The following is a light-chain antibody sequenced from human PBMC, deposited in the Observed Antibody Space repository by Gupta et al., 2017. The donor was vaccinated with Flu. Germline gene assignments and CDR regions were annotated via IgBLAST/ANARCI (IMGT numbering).Light chain of an antibody. CDR3: NSYGATTF. CDR1: GSDVGAYDY. Sequence: QSALTQPRSMSGSPGQSVAISCTGTGSDVGAYDYVSWYQQHPGQAPKLIIYDVNKRPSGVPDRFTGSKSGNTASLTISGLQAEDESDYHCNSYGATTFFGGGTRLTVL. V-gene: IGLV2-11*01. J-gene: IGLJ2*01. CDR2: DVN.